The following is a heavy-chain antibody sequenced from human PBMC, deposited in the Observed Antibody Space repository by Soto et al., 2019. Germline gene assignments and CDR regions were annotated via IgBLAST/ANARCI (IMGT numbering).Heavy chain of an antibody. CDR3: ANSKRKDSGSYPPYYYYGMDV. D-gene: IGHD1-26*01. J-gene: IGHJ6*02. Sequence: GGSLRLSCAASGFTFSSYAMSWVRQAPGKGLEWVSAISGSGGSTYYADSVKGRFTISRDNSKNTLYLQMNSLRAEDTAVYYCANSKRKDSGSYPPYYYYGMDVWGQGTTVTVSS. CDR1: GFTFSSYA. V-gene: IGHV3-23*01. CDR2: ISGSGGST.